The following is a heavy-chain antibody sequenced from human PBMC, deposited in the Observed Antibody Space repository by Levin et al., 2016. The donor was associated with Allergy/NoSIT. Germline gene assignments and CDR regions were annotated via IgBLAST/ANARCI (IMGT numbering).Heavy chain of an antibody. V-gene: IGHV4-30-4*01. D-gene: IGHD3-22*01. J-gene: IGHJ4*02. Sequence: RQAPGKGLEWIGYIYYSGSTYYNPSLKSRVTISVDTSKNQFSLKLSSVTAADTAVYYCARSTPRFYDSSGYQLGYWGQGTLVTVSS. CDR2: IYYSGST. CDR3: ARSTPRFYDSSGYQLGY.